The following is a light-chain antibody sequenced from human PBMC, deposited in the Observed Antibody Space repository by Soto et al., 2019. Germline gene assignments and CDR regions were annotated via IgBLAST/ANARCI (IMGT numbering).Light chain of an antibody. CDR1: SSNIGAGYD. J-gene: IGLJ3*02. V-gene: IGLV1-40*01. CDR3: QSYDSSLSGSRV. Sequence: QSVLTQSPSVSGAPGQRVTISCTGSSSNIGAGYDVHWYQQLPGTAPKLLIYGNSNRPSGVPDRFSGSNSGTSDSLAITGLQAEDEADYYCQSYDSSLSGSRVFGGGTKLTVL. CDR2: GNS.